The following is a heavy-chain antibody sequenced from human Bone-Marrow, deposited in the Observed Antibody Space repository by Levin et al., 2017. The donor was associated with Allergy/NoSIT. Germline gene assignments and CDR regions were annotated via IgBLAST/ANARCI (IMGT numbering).Heavy chain of an antibody. CDR3: GRVEFRHLSLTAYYTDDY. V-gene: IGHV1-46*01. D-gene: IGHD3-9*01. Sequence: PGASVKVSCKTSGYTFTNYQVQWVRQAPGQGLEWLGMIYTAGGRTHIAQKFLGRVIMSRDTSTSTVFLDLRSLTSEDTAVYFCGRVEFRHLSLTAYYTDDYWGQGTLVTVSS. CDR1: GYTFTNYQ. CDR2: IYTAGGRT. J-gene: IGHJ4*02.